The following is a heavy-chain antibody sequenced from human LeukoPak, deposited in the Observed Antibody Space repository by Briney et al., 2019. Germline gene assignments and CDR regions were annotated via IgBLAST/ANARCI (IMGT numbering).Heavy chain of an antibody. V-gene: IGHV1-24*01. CDR2: FDPEDGET. Sequence: ASVKVSCKASGGTFSSYAISWVRQAPGQGLEWMGGFDPEDGETIYAQKFQGRVTMTEDTSTDTAYMELSSLRSEDTAVYYCATDYYSNSNFDYWGQGTLVTVSS. J-gene: IGHJ4*02. CDR3: ATDYYSNSNFDY. D-gene: IGHD4-11*01. CDR1: GGTFSSYA.